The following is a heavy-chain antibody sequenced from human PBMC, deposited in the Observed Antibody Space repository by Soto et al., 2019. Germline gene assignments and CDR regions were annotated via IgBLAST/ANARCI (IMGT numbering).Heavy chain of an antibody. CDR2: INHSGST. J-gene: IGHJ4*02. CDR3: ARVGALGSSSCFDY. CDR1: GGSFSGYY. V-gene: IGHV4-34*01. D-gene: IGHD6-13*01. Sequence: QVQLQQWGAGLLKPSETLSLTCAVYGGSFSGYYWSWIRQPPGKGLEWIGEINHSGSTNYNPSLKSRVTISVDTSKTQLSLKLRSVTAADTAVYYCARVGALGSSSCFDYWGQGTLVTVSS.